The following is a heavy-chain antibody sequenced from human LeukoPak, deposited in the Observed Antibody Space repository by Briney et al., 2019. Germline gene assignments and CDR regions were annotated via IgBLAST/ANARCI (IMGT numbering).Heavy chain of an antibody. V-gene: IGHV4-34*01. J-gene: IGHJ4*02. Sequence: SETLSLTCAVYGGSFSGYYWTWIRQPPGKGLEWIGEINHSGSTNYNPSLKSRVTISVDTSRNQFSLKLSSVTAADTAVYYCVTKQWLDRIDYWGQGTLVTVSS. CDR1: GGSFSGYY. CDR3: VTKQWLDRIDY. D-gene: IGHD6-19*01. CDR2: INHSGST.